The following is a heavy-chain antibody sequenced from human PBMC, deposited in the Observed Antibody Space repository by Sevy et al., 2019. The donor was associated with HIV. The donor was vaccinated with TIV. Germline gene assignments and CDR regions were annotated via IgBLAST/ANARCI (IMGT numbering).Heavy chain of an antibody. Sequence: ASVKVSCKVSGYSLTKLAMHWVRQAPGKGPEWLGTFDPEDGDPEDGKTIYAQKFQDRVIMTDDTSTDTAYMELSSLTSEDTAMYYCATTKDYYDSSGYPFDDWGQGTLVTVSS. CDR1: GYSLTKLA. CDR2: FDPEDGDPEDGKT. D-gene: IGHD3-22*01. J-gene: IGHJ4*02. CDR3: ATTKDYYDSSGYPFDD. V-gene: IGHV1-24*01.